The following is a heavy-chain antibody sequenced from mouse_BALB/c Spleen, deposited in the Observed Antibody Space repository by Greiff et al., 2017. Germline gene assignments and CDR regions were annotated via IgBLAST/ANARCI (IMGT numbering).Heavy chain of an antibody. CDR3: ARGGRSTMITTVDY. V-gene: IGHV1-80*01. CDR2: IYPGDGDT. Sequence: QVQLQQSGAELVRPGSSVKISCKASGYAFSSYWMNWVKQRPGQGLEWIGQIYPGDGDTNYNGKFKGKATLTADKSSSTAYMQLSSLTSEDSAVYFCARGGRSTMITTVDYGGQGTTLTVSS. D-gene: IGHD2-4*01. J-gene: IGHJ2*01. CDR1: GYAFSSYW.